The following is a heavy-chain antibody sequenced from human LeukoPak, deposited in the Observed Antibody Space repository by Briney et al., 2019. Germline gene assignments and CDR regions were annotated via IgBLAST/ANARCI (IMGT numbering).Heavy chain of an antibody. CDR2: ISNSIYI. CDR1: GFTFSSYS. J-gene: IGHJ4*02. Sequence: PGGSLRLSCAASGFTFSSYSMNWVRQAPGKGLEWVSSISNSIYIYYADSVKGRFTISRDNARNSLFLQMHSLRAEDTAVYYCARGAYNHAVDYWGQGTLVTVSS. CDR3: ARGAYNHAVDY. D-gene: IGHD5-18*01. V-gene: IGHV3-21*01.